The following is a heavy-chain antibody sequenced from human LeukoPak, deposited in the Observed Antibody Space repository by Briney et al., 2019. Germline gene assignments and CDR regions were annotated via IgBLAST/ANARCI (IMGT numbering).Heavy chain of an antibody. V-gene: IGHV3-21*01. Sequence: GGSHRLSCEASGFTFSSYSMNWVRQAPGKGLEWVSSISSSSSYIYYADSVKGRFTISRDNAKNSLYLQMNSLRAEDTAVYYCAKAHSSSWYQYFDYWGQGTLVTVSS. J-gene: IGHJ4*02. CDR2: ISSSSSYI. CDR1: GFTFSSYS. D-gene: IGHD6-13*01. CDR3: AKAHSSSWYQYFDY.